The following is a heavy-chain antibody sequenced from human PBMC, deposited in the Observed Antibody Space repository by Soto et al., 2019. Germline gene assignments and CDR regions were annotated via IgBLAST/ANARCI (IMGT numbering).Heavy chain of an antibody. Sequence: PSEILSLTCTVSGGSISSYYWTWIRQAPGKGLEWIGYVYYSGSTNYNPSLKSRVTLSVDTSKNQFSLRLTSVTAADTAVYYCARDKYGSRLDYWGQGTLVTVSS. V-gene: IGHV4-59*01. CDR3: ARDKYGSRLDY. D-gene: IGHD3-10*01. CDR1: GGSISSYY. J-gene: IGHJ4*02. CDR2: VYYSGST.